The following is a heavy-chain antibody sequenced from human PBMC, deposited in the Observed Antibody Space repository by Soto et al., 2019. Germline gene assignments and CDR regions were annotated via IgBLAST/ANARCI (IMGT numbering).Heavy chain of an antibody. CDR1: GFTFSDHY. CDR2: TRNKANSYTT. CDR3: ARDHSRSGDSY. V-gene: IGHV3-72*01. Sequence: GGSLRLSCAASGFTFSDHYMDWVRQAPGKGLEWVGRTRNKANSYTTEYAASVKGRFTISRDDSKNSLYLQMNSLKTEDTAVYYCARDHSRSGDSYWGQGTLVTVSS. D-gene: IGHD6-13*01. J-gene: IGHJ4*02.